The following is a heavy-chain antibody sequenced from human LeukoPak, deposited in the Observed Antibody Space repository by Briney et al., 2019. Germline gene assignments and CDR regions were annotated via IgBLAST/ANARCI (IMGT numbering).Heavy chain of an antibody. D-gene: IGHD1-26*01. J-gene: IGHJ4*02. CDR3: ARDLGATTSYFDY. CDR1: GFTFSSYG. CDR2: IWYDGSNK. Sequence: GGYLRLSCAASGFTFSSYGMHWVRQAPGKGLEWVAVIWYDGSNKYYADSVKGRFTISRDNSKNTLYLQMNSLRAEDTAVYYCARDLGATTSYFDYWGQGTLVTVSS. V-gene: IGHV3-33*01.